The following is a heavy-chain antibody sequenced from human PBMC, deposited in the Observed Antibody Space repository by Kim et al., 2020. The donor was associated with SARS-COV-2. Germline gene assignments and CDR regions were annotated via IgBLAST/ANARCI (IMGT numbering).Heavy chain of an antibody. Sequence: GGSLRLSCAASGFTFDDYAMHWVRQAPGKGLEWVSGISWNSGSIGYADSVKGRFTISRDNAKNSLYLQMNSLRAEDTALYYCAKDRRLRSTTRLGAFDIWGQGTMVTVSS. CDR3: AKDRRLRSTTRLGAFDI. CDR1: GFTFDDYA. J-gene: IGHJ3*02. D-gene: IGHD4-17*01. CDR2: ISWNSGSI. V-gene: IGHV3-9*01.